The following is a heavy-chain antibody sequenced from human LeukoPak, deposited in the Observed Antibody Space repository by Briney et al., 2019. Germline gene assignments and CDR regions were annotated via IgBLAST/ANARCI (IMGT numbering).Heavy chain of an antibody. CDR3: ARGIAAAGTRFDY. J-gene: IGHJ4*02. V-gene: IGHV3-21*01. D-gene: IGHD6-13*01. Sequence: PGGSLRLSCAASGFTFSSYAMSWVRQAPGKGLEWVSSISSSSSYIYYADSVKGRFTISRDNAKNSLYLQMNSLRAEDTAVYYCARGIAAAGTRFDYWGQGTLVTVSS. CDR2: ISSSSSYI. CDR1: GFTFSSYA.